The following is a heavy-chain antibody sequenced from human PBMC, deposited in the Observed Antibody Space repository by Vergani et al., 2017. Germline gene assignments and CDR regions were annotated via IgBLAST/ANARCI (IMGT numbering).Heavy chain of an antibody. CDR3: TTDPRYCGDCSCYWLRDHHYYGMDV. Sequence: EVQLLESGGDLVQPGGSLRLSCAASGFSFRNAWMNWVRRTPGKGLEWVGRIKSTFDRGTTDYAAAVKGRFTISRDDSKNTLFLQMNGLKTEDIGVYYCTTDPRYCGDCSCYWLRDHHYYGMDVWGQGTTVTVSS. D-gene: IGHD2-21*01. CDR2: IKSTFDRGTT. J-gene: IGHJ6*02. CDR1: GFSFRNAW. V-gene: IGHV3-15*07.